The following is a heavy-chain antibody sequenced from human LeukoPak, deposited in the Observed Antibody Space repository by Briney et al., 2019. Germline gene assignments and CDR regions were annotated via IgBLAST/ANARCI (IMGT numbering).Heavy chain of an antibody. CDR2: IGAGGGT. CDR1: RFTLSSYS. V-gene: IGHV3-23*01. CDR3: AKHGYCGSELKYNFES. D-gene: IGHD3-10*01. Sequence: GGSLRLSCAASRFTLSSYSMTWVRQAPGKGLEWVSVIGAGGGTYYADSVKGRFTISRDNSKSTLYLQMNSLRAEDTAVYYCAKHGYCGSELKYNFESWGQGTLVTVSP. J-gene: IGHJ4*02.